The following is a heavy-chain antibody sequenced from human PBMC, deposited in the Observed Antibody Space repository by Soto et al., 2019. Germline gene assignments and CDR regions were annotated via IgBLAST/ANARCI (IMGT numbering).Heavy chain of an antibody. Sequence: ASVKVSCKASGYTFTDYYIHWVRQAPGQGLEWMGWVNPNSGGTRYGKQFQGRVTMTRDTSISTAYMELSGLRSDDTAMYYCARAPEWDTYSPNWMGFDIWGRGTLVTSPQ. CDR3: ARAPEWDTYSPNWMGFDI. V-gene: IGHV1-2*02. J-gene: IGHJ4*02. CDR2: VNPNSGGT. CDR1: GYTFTDYY. D-gene: IGHD1-26*01.